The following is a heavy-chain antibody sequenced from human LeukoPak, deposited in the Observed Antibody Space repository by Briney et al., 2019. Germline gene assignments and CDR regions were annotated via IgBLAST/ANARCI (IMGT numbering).Heavy chain of an antibody. CDR2: ISSSSSTI. CDR1: GFTFSSYS. J-gene: IGHJ3*02. CDR3: ASPRTGTTWLGAFDI. Sequence: PGGSLRLSCAASGFTFSSYSMNWVRQAPGQGLEWVSYISSSSSTIYYADSVKGRFTISRDNAENSLYLQMNSLRDEDTAVYYCASPRTGTTWLGAFDIWGQGTMVTVSS. V-gene: IGHV3-48*02. D-gene: IGHD1-1*01.